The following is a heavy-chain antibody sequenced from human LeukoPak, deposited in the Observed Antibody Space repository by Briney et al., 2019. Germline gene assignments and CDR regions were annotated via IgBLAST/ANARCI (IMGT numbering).Heavy chain of an antibody. CDR3: AVHFDFWSGYFPKH. CDR2: INYSGNT. J-gene: IGHJ1*01. Sequence: PSETLSLTCAVSGGSISSGDWWSWVRQPPGKGLEWIGEINYSGNTNYNPSLKSRVTISLDTSKNQISLKLTSVTAADTAVYYCAVHFDFWSGYFPKHWGQGTLATVSS. V-gene: IGHV4-4*02. D-gene: IGHD3-3*01. CDR1: GGSISSGDW.